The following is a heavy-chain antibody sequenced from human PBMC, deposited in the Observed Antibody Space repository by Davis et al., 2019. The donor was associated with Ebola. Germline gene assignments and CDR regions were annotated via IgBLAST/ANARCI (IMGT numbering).Heavy chain of an antibody. J-gene: IGHJ5*02. CDR3: ARGPDWFDP. CDR2: ISNGGRT. V-gene: IGHV4-59*12. CDR1: GGPISSYY. Sequence: GSLRLSCTVPGGPISSYYWSWIRQSPGKGLEWIAFISNGGRTIYNPSLRGRVTISIDTSKNQFSLKLSSVTAADTAVYYCARGPDWFDPWGQGTLVTVSS.